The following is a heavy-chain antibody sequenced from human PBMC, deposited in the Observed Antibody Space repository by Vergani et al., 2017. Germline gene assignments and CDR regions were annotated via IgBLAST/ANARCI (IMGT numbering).Heavy chain of an antibody. CDR3: ARAKPNIVATEYDY. D-gene: IGHD5-12*01. J-gene: IGHJ4*02. CDR2: IYSGGST. Sequence: EVQLLESGGGLVQPGGSLRLSCAASGFTFSSYAMSWVRQAPGKGLEWVSVIYSGGSTYYADSVKGRFTISRDNSKNTLYLQMNSLRAEDTAVYYCARAKPNIVATEYDYWGQGTLVTVSS. V-gene: IGHV3-23*03. CDR1: GFTFSSYA.